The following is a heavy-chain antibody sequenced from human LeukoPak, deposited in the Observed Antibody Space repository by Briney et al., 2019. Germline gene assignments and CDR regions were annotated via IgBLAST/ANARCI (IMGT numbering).Heavy chain of an antibody. J-gene: IGHJ4*02. Sequence: ASVKVSCKASGYTFTSYYMLWVRQAPGQGLEWMGIINPSGGSTSYAQKFQGRVTMTRDTSTSTVYMELSSLRSEDTAVYYCAKDLSLRSRDWYPGFDYWGQGTLVTVSS. CDR3: AKDLSLRSRDWYPGFDY. V-gene: IGHV1-46*01. CDR1: GYTFTSYY. D-gene: IGHD2-21*02. CDR2: INPSGGST.